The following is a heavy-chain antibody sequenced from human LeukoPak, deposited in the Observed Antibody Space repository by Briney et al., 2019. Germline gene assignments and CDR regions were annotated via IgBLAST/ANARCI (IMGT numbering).Heavy chain of an antibody. CDR1: GFTFSRHG. Sequence: GGSLRLSCVASGFTFSRHGMNWVRQAPGKGLEWVSGISPSGDIKYYVDSVKGRFTVSRDNSKNTLYLQMNSLRVEDTAVYYCAKGRAVNDACDIWGQGTMVTVSS. V-gene: IGHV3-23*01. CDR3: AKGRAVNDACDI. J-gene: IGHJ3*02. D-gene: IGHD6-19*01. CDR2: ISPSGDIK.